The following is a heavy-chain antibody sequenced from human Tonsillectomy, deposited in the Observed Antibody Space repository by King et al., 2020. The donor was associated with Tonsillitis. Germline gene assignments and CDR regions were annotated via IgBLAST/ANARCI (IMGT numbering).Heavy chain of an antibody. CDR3: ARDRLRANAFDI. CDR2: ISRSSSFR. D-gene: IGHD3-16*01. J-gene: IGHJ3*02. V-gene: IGHV3-21*01. Sequence: EVQLVESGGGLVKPGGSLRLSCAASGFTFSSYSMNWVRQAPGKGLEWVSSISRSSSFRYHADSVKGRFTISRDNGKNSLYLQMNSLRAEDTAVYYCARDRLRANAFDIWGQGTMVTVSS. CDR1: GFTFSSYS.